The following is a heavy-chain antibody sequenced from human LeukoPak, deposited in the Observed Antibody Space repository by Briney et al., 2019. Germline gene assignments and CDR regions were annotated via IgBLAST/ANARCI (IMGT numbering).Heavy chain of an antibody. CDR1: GGSISSYY. CDR2: IYYSGST. CDR3: ARDGAAAFDI. Sequence: SETLSLTCTVSGGSISSYYWSWIRQPPGKGLEWIGYIYYSGSTNYSPSLKSRVTISVDTSKNQFSLKLSSVTAADTAVYYCARDGAAAFDIWGQGTMVTVSS. J-gene: IGHJ3*02. V-gene: IGHV4-59*01. D-gene: IGHD2-15*01.